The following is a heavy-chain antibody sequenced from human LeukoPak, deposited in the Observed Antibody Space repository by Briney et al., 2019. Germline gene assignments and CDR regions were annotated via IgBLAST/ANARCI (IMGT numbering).Heavy chain of an antibody. CDR3: ARRLRIGAAEWFDP. J-gene: IGHJ5*02. CDR1: SGSVRSNYYS. Sequence: SETLSLTCSVSSGSVRSNYYSWAWIRQAPGKGLEWVGGLVDSGNTYYNPSLKSRLTMSVDTSKNHFSLNLKSVAAADTSVYYCARRLRIGAAEWFDPWGQGIMVTVSS. D-gene: IGHD2-15*01. V-gene: IGHV4-39*02. CDR2: LVDSGNT.